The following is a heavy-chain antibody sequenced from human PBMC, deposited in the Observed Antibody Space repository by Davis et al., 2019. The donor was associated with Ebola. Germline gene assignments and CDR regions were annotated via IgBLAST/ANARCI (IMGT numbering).Heavy chain of an antibody. CDR2: IIPILGIA. CDR3: ARAYGSGSYDS. Sequence: SVKVSCKASGGTFSTYAISWVRQAPGQGLEWMGRIIPILGIANNAQKFQGRVTITADKSTSTAYMELSSLRFEDTAVYYCARAYGSGSYDSWGQGTLVTVSS. D-gene: IGHD3-10*01. V-gene: IGHV1-69*04. CDR1: GGTFSTYA. J-gene: IGHJ5*01.